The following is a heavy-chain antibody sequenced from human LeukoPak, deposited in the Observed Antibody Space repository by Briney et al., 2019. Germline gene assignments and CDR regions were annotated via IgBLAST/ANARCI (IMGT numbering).Heavy chain of an antibody. J-gene: IGHJ6*02. CDR2: IYPGDSDT. CDR3: ARASYDFWSGYPNYYYGMDV. CDR1: GYSFTSYW. Sequence: GESLKISCKGSGYSFTSYWIGWVRQIPGKGLEWMGIIYPGDSDTRYSPSFQGQVTISADKSISTAYLQWSSLTASDTAMYYCARASYDFWSGYPNYYYGMDVWGQGTTVTVSS. D-gene: IGHD3-3*01. V-gene: IGHV5-51*01.